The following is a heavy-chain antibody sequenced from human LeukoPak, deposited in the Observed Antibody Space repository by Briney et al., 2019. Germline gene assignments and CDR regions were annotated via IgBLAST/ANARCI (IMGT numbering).Heavy chain of an antibody. J-gene: IGHJ4*01. CDR3: AKGIYSSGWSYFDY. CDR2: LSGSSITT. V-gene: IGHV3-23*01. CDR1: GFTFSNSA. Sequence: GGSLRLSCAASGFTFSNSAMSWVRQAPGKGLEWVSTLSGSSITTYYADSAKGRFTISRDNSKNTLYLQMNSLRAEDTAVYYCAKGIYSSGWSYFDYWGHGTLVTVSS. D-gene: IGHD6-19*01.